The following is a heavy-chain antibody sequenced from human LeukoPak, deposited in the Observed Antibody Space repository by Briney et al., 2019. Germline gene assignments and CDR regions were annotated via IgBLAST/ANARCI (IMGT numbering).Heavy chain of an antibody. D-gene: IGHD3-16*01. Sequence: PGGSLRLSCTASGFSFSSFEMNWVRQAPGKGLEWVSHISSGGNTEYYVDSVRGRFTMSRDNAKNLLFLQMNSLRAEDTAVYYCAKGSPPGDWGQGTLVTVSS. CDR2: ISSGGNTE. J-gene: IGHJ4*02. CDR3: AKGSPPGD. V-gene: IGHV3-48*03. CDR1: GFSFSSFE.